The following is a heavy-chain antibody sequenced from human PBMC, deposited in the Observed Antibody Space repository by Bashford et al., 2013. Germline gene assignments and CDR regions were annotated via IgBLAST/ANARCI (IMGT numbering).Heavy chain of an antibody. J-gene: IGHJ4*02. V-gene: IGHV5-51*01. CDR2: IYPGNSDT. Sequence: GESLKISCKGSGYSFSNYWIGWVRQMPGKGLEWMGIIYPGNSDTRYSPSFQGQVTISADKSISTAHVQWSSLKASDTAIYYCARQSAGGVDYWGQGTLVTVSS. CDR1: GYSFSNYW. D-gene: IGHD2-8*02. CDR3: ARQSAGGVDY.